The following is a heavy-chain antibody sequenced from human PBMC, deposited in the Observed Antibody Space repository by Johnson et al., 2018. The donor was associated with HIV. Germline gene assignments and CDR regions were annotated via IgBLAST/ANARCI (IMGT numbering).Heavy chain of an antibody. V-gene: IGHV3-13*01. J-gene: IGHJ3*02. CDR1: GFTFSSYD. CDR3: ARAWYSSSAFDI. D-gene: IGHD6-6*01. Sequence: VQLVESGGGLVQPGGSLRLSCAASGFTFSSYDMHWVRQATGKGLEWVSAIGTAGDTYYPGSVKGRFTISRENAKNSLYLQMNSLRAEDTALYYCARAWYSSSAFDIWGQGTMVIVSS. CDR2: IGTAGDT.